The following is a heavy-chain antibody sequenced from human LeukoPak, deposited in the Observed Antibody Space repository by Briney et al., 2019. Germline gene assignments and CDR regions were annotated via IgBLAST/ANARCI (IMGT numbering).Heavy chain of an antibody. Sequence: PGGSLRLSCAASGFTFSSSAMSWVRQAPGKGLEWVSGISGRDAGTYYADSVKGRFTISRDNSKNSLYLQMNSLRAEDTALYYCARNSGSYPRYYMDVWGKGTTVTVSS. D-gene: IGHD1-26*01. CDR3: ARNSGSYPRYYMDV. J-gene: IGHJ6*03. CDR1: GFTFSSSA. CDR2: ISGRDAGT. V-gene: IGHV3-23*01.